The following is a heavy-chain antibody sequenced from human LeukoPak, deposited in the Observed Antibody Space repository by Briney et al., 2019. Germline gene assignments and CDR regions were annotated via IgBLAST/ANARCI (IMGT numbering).Heavy chain of an antibody. J-gene: IGHJ4*02. CDR2: INPNSGGT. D-gene: IGHD2-2*01. V-gene: IGHV1-2*02. CDR1: GYTFTGYY. Sequence: ASVKVSCKASGYTFTGYYMHWVRQAPGQGLEWMGWINPNSGGTNYAQKFQGRVTMTRDTSISTAYMELSRLRSDDTAVYYCATDIVVVPAGTGDYWGQGTLVTVSS. CDR3: ATDIVVVPAGTGDY.